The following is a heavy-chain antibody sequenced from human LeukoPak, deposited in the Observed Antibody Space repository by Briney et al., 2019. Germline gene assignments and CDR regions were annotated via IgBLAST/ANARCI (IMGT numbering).Heavy chain of an antibody. CDR2: ISSSSSYI. Sequence: GGSLRLSCAASGFTFSSYSINWVRQAPGKGLEWVSSISSSSSYIYYADSVKGRFTISRDNAKNSLYLQMNSLRAEDTAVYYCARGPMLRGVIIRRSKSGYFDYWGQGTLVTVSS. CDR3: ARGPMLRGVIIRRSKSGYFDY. CDR1: GFTFSSYS. D-gene: IGHD3-10*01. J-gene: IGHJ4*02. V-gene: IGHV3-21*01.